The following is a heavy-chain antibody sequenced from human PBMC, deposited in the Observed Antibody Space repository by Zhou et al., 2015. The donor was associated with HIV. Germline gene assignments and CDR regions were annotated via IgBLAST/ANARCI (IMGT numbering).Heavy chain of an antibody. CDR2: IIPILGIA. CDR1: GGTFSSYT. CDR3: ARHPQRKSEWELLRFDY. Sequence: QVQLVQSGAEVKKPGSSVKVSCKASGGTFSSYTISWVRQAPGQGLEWMGRIIPILGIANYAQKFQGRVTITADKSTSTAYMELSSLRSEDTAVYYCARHPQRKSEWELLRFDYWGQGTLVTVSS. D-gene: IGHD1-26*01. V-gene: IGHV1-69*02. J-gene: IGHJ4*02.